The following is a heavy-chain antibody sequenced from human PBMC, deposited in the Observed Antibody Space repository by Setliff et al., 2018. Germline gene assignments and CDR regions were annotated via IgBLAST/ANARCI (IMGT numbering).Heavy chain of an antibody. Sequence: ASVKVSCKASGYTFTGYHMHWVRQAPGQGPEWLGIINIGGGSASYAQKFQGRVTMSRDTSTSTGYMELSGLTSNDTAVYYCAREARGWGGPKFDLWGQGTLVTVSS. J-gene: IGHJ5*02. CDR3: AREARGWGGPKFDL. CDR1: GYTFTGYH. V-gene: IGHV1-46*01. D-gene: IGHD6-19*01. CDR2: INIGGGSA.